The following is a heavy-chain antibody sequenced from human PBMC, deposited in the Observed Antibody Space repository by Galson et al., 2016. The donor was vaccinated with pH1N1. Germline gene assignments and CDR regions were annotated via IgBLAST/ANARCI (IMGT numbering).Heavy chain of an antibody. CDR1: GFSFSSYW. CDR2: INSDGSST. J-gene: IGHJ4*02. D-gene: IGHD1-1*01. V-gene: IGHV3-74*01. Sequence: SLRLSCAASGFSFSSYWMHWVRQVPGKGLVWVSRINSDGSSTSYADSVKARFTISRDNAKNTLYLQMDSLRAEDTAVYFCARARLFTTGDPTGYFDYWGQGTLVTVSS. CDR3: ARARLFTTGDPTGYFDY.